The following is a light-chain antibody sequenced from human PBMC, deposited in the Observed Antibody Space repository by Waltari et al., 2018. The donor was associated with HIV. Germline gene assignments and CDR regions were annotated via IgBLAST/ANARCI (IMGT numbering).Light chain of an antibody. CDR1: QSVSSSY. Sequence: EIVLTQSPGTLSLSPGERATLSCRASQSVSSSYLAWYQQKPGQAPLLLIYGSSSRATGIPDRCSGSGAGTDFTLTISRLEPEDFAVYYCQQYGSSPPVTFGGGTKVEIK. CDR3: QQYGSSPPVT. V-gene: IGKV3-20*01. CDR2: GSS. J-gene: IGKJ4*01.